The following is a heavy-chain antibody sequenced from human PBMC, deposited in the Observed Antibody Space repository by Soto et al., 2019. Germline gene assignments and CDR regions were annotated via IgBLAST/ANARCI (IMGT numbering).Heavy chain of an antibody. V-gene: IGHV5-51*01. CDR2: IYPGDSDT. J-gene: IGHJ6*02. D-gene: IGHD6-19*01. Sequence: PGESLKISCRVSGYRFTSYWIGWVRQMPGKGLECMGIIYPGDSDTRYSPSFQGQVTISADKSISTAYLQWSSLKASDTGMYYCAIHGSSGMDVWGQGTTVNVSS. CDR3: AIHGSSGMDV. CDR1: GYRFTSYW.